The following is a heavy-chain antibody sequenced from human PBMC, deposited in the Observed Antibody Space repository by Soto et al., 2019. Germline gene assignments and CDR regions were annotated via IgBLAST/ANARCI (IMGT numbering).Heavy chain of an antibody. D-gene: IGHD3-22*01. Sequence: EVQLLESGGGLVQPGGSLRLSCAASGFTFSSYAMSWVRQAPGKGLEWVSAISGSGGSTYYADSVKGRFTISRDNSKNTLYLKMHSLRAEDTAVYYCAKDREYYVSSGYDFDYWGQGTLVTVYS. CDR2: ISGSGGST. V-gene: IGHV3-23*01. CDR3: AKDREYYVSSGYDFDY. CDR1: GFTFSSYA. J-gene: IGHJ4*02.